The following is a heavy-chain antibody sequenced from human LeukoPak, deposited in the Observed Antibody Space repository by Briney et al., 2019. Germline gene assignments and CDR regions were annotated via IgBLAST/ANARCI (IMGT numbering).Heavy chain of an antibody. CDR1: GFTLSNSG. CDR3: AKDADTATIIYWYFDL. CDR2: ISDDGSNT. D-gene: IGHD5-18*01. V-gene: IGHV3-30*18. J-gene: IGHJ2*01. Sequence: GGSLRLSCTASGFTLSNSGMHWVRQAPGKGLEWVAVISDDGSNTFYADSVKGRFTISRDNSKNTLYLQLNSLRPEDTAVYYCAKDADTATIIYWYFDLWGRGTLVTVSS.